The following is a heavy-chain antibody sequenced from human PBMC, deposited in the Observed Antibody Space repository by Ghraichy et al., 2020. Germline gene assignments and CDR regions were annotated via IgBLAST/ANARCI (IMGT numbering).Heavy chain of an antibody. Sequence: GALRLSCAASGFTFSNYAITWVRQAPGKGLEWVSAISDSGGSTYYADSVKGLFTISRDNSKNTLFLQMNSLRAEDTAVYYCARPYCSGGGCYLHPDTFDIWGQGTMVTVSS. D-gene: IGHD2-15*01. CDR2: ISDSGGST. J-gene: IGHJ3*02. V-gene: IGHV3-23*01. CDR3: ARPYCSGGGCYLHPDTFDI. CDR1: GFTFSNYA.